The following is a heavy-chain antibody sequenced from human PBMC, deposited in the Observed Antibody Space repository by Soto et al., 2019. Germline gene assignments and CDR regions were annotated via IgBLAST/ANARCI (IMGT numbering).Heavy chain of an antibody. V-gene: IGHV1-2*04. CDR3: ARDMTTVTTSFYYYYGMDV. D-gene: IGHD4-4*01. Sequence: ASVKVSCKASGYTFTGYYMHWVRQAPGQGLEWMGWINPNSGGTNYAQKFQGWVTMTRDTSISTAYMELSRLRSDDTAVYYCARDMTTVTTSFYYYYGMDVWGQGTTVTVSS. CDR2: INPNSGGT. J-gene: IGHJ6*02. CDR1: GYTFTGYY.